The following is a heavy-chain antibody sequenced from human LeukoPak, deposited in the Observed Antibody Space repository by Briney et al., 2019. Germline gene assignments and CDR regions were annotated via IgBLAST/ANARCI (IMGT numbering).Heavy chain of an antibody. D-gene: IGHD3-3*01. CDR3: ARDQADFWSGYSLDAFDI. CDR1: GFTVSSNY. J-gene: IGHJ3*02. CDR2: IKQDGSEK. V-gene: IGHV3-7*01. Sequence: PGGSLRLSCAASGFTVSSNYMSWVRQAPGKGLEWVANIKQDGSEKHYVDSVKGRFTISRDSAKNSLYLQMNSLRAEDTAVYYCARDQADFWSGYSLDAFDIWGQGTVVAVSS.